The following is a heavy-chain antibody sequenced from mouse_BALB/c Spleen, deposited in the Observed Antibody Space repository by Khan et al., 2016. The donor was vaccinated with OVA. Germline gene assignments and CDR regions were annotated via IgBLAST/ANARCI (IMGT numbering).Heavy chain of an antibody. Sequence: VQLQQSGAELVKSGATVKSSCTASGLNIKDTYMYWLKQWPEQGREWIGRIDPPNGNTKYDAKFQGKSTITADTSSNKAHFQLSSLTSEDTAVYYCAGMARKWGKGTTLKVSS. CDR1: GLNIKDTY. CDR2: IDPPNGNT. V-gene: IGHV14-3*02. J-gene: IGHJ2*01. CDR3: AGMARK.